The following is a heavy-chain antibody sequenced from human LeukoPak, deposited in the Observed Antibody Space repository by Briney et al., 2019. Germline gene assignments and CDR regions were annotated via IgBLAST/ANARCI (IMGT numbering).Heavy chain of an antibody. V-gene: IGHV3-21*01. CDR1: GFTFSSYA. CDR2: ISSSSSYI. Sequence: GGSLRLSCAASGFTFSSYAMSWVRQAPGKGLEWVSSISSSSSYIYYADSVKGRFTISRDNAKNSLYLQMNSLRAEDTAVYYCARDQLHLRPSDAFDIWGQGTMVTVSS. D-gene: IGHD1-7*01. CDR3: ARDQLHLRPSDAFDI. J-gene: IGHJ3*02.